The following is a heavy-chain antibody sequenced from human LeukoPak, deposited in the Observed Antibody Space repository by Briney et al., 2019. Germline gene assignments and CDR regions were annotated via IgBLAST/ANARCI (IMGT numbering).Heavy chain of an antibody. CDR3: ARALGYSSSQVYNY. CDR2: INHSGST. J-gene: IGHJ4*01. D-gene: IGHD6-6*01. CDR1: GGSFSGHY. Sequence: PSETLSLTCAVYGGSFSGHYWSWIRQPPGKGLEWIGEINHSGSTNYNPSLKSRVTISVDTSKNQFSLKLSSVTAADTAVYYCARALGYSSSQVYNYWGQEPWSPSPQ. V-gene: IGHV4-34*01.